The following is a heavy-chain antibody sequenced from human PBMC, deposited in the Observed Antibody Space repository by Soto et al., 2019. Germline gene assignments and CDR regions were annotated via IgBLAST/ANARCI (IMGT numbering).Heavy chain of an antibody. CDR3: VRDFLRYDVSTGAYSDCFDP. J-gene: IGHJ5*02. CDR1: GYTFTSYY. V-gene: IGHV1-46*03. CDR2: INPSGGST. Sequence: ASVKVSCKASGYTFTSYYMHWVRQAPGQGLEWMGIINPSGGSTSYAQKFQGRVTMTRDTSTSTVYMELRSLGFDDTAVYYCVRDFLRYDVSTGAYSDCFDPWGQGTLVTVSS. D-gene: IGHD3-9*01.